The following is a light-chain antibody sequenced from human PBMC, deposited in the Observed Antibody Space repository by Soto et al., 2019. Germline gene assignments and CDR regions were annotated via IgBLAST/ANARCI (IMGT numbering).Light chain of an antibody. CDR1: QTINNY. V-gene: IGKV1-39*01. Sequence: DIQLTQSPPSLSASVGDRVTITCRASQTINNYVNWYQQEAGKAPKLLIYGASSLQSGVPSRFSGSGFGTDFTLTISSLQSEDFVSYYCQQTYSTPYVFGGGTKLDI. CDR2: GAS. J-gene: IGKJ2*01. CDR3: QQTYSTPYV.